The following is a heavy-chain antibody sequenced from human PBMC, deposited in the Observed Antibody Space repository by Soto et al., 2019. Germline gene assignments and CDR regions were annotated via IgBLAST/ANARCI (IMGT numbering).Heavy chain of an antibody. Sequence: QVQLQESGPGLVKPSQTLSLTCTVSGGSISSGGYYWSWIRQHPGKGLEWIGYIYYSGSTYYNTSLKGRVTLSVDTSKNQFSLKLSSVTAADTAVYYCARDAHPLGVAFDYWGQGTLVTVSS. V-gene: IGHV4-31*03. CDR3: ARDAHPLGVAFDY. CDR1: GGSISSGGYY. D-gene: IGHD3-3*01. CDR2: IYYSGST. J-gene: IGHJ4*02.